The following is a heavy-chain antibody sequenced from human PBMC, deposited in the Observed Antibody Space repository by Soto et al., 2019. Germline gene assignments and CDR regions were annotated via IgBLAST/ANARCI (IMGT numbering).Heavy chain of an antibody. CDR1: GFTFSSYA. V-gene: IGHV3-23*01. CDR2: ISGSGGST. CDR3: AKAFGYAVTTGY. D-gene: IGHD4-17*01. J-gene: IGHJ4*02. Sequence: GGSLRLSCAASGFTFSSYAMSWVRQAPGKGLEWVSAISGSGGSTYYADSVKGRFPISRDNSKNTLYLQMNSLRAEDTAVYYCAKAFGYAVTTGYWGQGTLVTVSS.